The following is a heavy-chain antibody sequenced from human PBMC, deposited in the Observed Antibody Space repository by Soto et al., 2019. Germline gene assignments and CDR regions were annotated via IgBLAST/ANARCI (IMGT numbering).Heavy chain of an antibody. V-gene: IGHV1-18*04. J-gene: IGHJ4*02. CDR2: ISAYNGNT. CDR3: ARDQDGYTHY. CDR1: GYTFTRYG. Sequence: QVQLVQSGAEVKNPGASVKVSCKASGYTFTRYGISWVRQAPGQGPEWMGWISAYNGNTNYAQQLQGRVTMTTDTSTSTGYRELRSLRSDDTAVYYCARDQDGYTHYWGQGTLVTVSS. D-gene: IGHD5-12*01.